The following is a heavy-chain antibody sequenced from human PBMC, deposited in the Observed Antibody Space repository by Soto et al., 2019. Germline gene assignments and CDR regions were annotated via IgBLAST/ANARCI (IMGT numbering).Heavy chain of an antibody. Sequence: QVQLLESGPPLVKPSEILFLTCSVSGDSLNNNWWTWIRQAPGTAPELVGYIYYKGDTRYNPSLESRATISLDTPKNQISLELRSLGGADTAVYFCARGSLVYDSWGQGILVTVSS. CDR1: GDSLNNNW. CDR2: IYYKGDT. V-gene: IGHV4-59*01. D-gene: IGHD3-16*01. CDR3: ARGSLVYDS. J-gene: IGHJ4*02.